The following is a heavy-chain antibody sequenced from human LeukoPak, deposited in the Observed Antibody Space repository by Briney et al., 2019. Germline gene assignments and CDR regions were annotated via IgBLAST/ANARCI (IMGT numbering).Heavy chain of an antibody. CDR2: IRYDGSNK. V-gene: IGHV3-30*02. CDR3: AKDRILWSGYANIGDFDY. Sequence: GGSLRLSCAASGFTFSSYGMHWVRQAPGKGLEWVAFIRYDGSNKYYADSVKGRFTISRDNSKNTLYLQMNSLRAEDTAVYYCAKDRILWSGYANIGDFDYWGQGTLVTVSS. J-gene: IGHJ4*02. D-gene: IGHD3-3*01. CDR1: GFTFSSYG.